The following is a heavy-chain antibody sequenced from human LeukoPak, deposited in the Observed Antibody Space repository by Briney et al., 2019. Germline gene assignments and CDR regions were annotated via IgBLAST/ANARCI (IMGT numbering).Heavy chain of an antibody. J-gene: IGHJ4*02. V-gene: IGHV3-15*01. CDR2: IKSKTDGGTT. CDR3: TTDANYDFWSGYFTH. D-gene: IGHD3-3*01. Sequence: TSGGSLRLSCAASGFTFSSYAFHWVRQAPGKGLEWVGRIKSKTDGGTTDYAAPVKGRFTISRDDSKNTLYLQMNSLKTEDTAVYYCTTDANYDFWSGYFTHWGQGTLVTVSS. CDR1: GFTFSSYA.